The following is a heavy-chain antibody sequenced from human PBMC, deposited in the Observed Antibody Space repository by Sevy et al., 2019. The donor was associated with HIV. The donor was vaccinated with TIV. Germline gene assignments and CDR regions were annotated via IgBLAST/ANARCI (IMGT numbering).Heavy chain of an antibody. D-gene: IGHD6-6*01. CDR2: ISAYNGNT. CDR3: ARDRHSSSSFYYYYGMDV. Sequence: GESLKISCKASGYTFTSYGISWVRQAPGQGLEWMGWISAYNGNTNYAQKLQGRVTMTTDTSTSTAYMELRSLRSDDTAVYYCARDRHSSSSFYYYYGMDVWGQGTTVTVSS. CDR1: GYTFTSYG. V-gene: IGHV1-18*01. J-gene: IGHJ6*02.